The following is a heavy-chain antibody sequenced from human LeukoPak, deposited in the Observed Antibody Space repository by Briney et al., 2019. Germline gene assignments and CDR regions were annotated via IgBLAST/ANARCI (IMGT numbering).Heavy chain of an antibody. Sequence: PGGSLRLSCAASGFTFSNYNLNWVRQAPGKGLEWVSSISSGGSYIYYADSVKGRFTISRDNAKNSLYLQMNSLRAEDTAVYYCARLWVYTYDYWGQGTLVTVSS. CDR3: ARLWVYTYDY. J-gene: IGHJ4*02. V-gene: IGHV3-21*01. CDR1: GFTFSNYN. CDR2: ISSGGSYI. D-gene: IGHD2-21*01.